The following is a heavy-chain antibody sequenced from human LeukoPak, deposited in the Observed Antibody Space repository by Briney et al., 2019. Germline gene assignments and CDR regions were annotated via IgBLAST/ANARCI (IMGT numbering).Heavy chain of an antibody. V-gene: IGHV3-23*01. D-gene: IGHD1-26*01. CDR2: ISGSGGTT. CDR3: AKGSSGSYRAPYDY. CDR1: GITFSSYA. Sequence: GGSPRLSCAASGITFSSYAMSWVRQAPGKGPEWVSVISGSGGTTYYADSVKDRFTISRDNSKNTLYLQMNSLRAEDTAVYYCAKGSSGSYRAPYDYWGQGTLVTVSS. J-gene: IGHJ4*02.